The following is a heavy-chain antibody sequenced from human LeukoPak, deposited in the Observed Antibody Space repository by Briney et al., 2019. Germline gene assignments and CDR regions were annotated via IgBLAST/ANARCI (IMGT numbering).Heavy chain of an antibody. D-gene: IGHD2-15*01. V-gene: IGHV3-48*03. Sequence: PGGSLRLSCAASGFTFSSYEMNWVRQAPGKGLEWVSYISSSGSTIYYADSVKGRFTISRDNAKNSLYLQMNSLRAEDTAFYYCARLWSTSCRGGSCPHQPNSWGQGTLVTVSS. CDR1: GFTFSSYE. J-gene: IGHJ4*02. CDR3: ARLWSTSCRGGSCPHQPNS. CDR2: ISSSGSTI.